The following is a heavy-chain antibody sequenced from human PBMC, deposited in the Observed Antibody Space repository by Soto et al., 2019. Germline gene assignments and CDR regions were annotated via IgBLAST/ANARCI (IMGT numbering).Heavy chain of an antibody. Sequence: LSLTGIVSGVSVRRYTWSWVRQPANKGLEWIGRVFSSVSATYNPSLKSRVSISMDTPENRISLKLDSVTAADAGVYFCARDGMTTGDTWGPGTLVTFS. CDR2: VFSSVSA. V-gene: IGHV4-4*07. J-gene: IGHJ4*02. D-gene: IGHD2-21*02. CDR1: GVSVRRYT. CDR3: ARDGMTTGDT.